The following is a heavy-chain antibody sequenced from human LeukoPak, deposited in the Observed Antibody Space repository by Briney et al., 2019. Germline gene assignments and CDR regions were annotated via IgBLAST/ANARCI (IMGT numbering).Heavy chain of an antibody. V-gene: IGHV3-48*01. J-gene: IGHJ4*02. CDR1: GFTFSSYS. CDR2: ISSSSSTI. D-gene: IGHD5-24*01. CDR3: AKSRSRDAYNFDY. Sequence: PGGSLRLSCAASGFTFSSYSMNWVRQAPGKGLEWVSYISSSSSTIYYADSVKGRFTISRDNAKNSLYLQMNSLRAEGTAVYYCAKSRSRDAYNFDYWGQGTLVTVSS.